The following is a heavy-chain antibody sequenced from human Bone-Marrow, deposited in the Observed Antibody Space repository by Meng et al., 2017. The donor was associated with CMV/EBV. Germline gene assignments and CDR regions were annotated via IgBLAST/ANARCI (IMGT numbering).Heavy chain of an antibody. CDR1: GFIFSSYA. Sequence: GGSLRLSCAASGFIFSSYAFHWVRQAPGKGLDWVALISYDGSNKYFADSVKGRFTISRDNSKNTLYLLMNSLRPEDTAVYYCARDMGGGSTYYYGMDVWGQGTTVTVSS. CDR3: ARDMGGGSTYYYGMDV. J-gene: IGHJ6*02. V-gene: IGHV3-30*04. CDR2: ISYDGSNK. D-gene: IGHD3-16*01.